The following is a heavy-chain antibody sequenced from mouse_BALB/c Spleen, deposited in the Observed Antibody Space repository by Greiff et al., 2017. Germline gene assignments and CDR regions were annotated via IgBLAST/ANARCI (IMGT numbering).Heavy chain of an antibody. CDR1: GFTFSSYA. V-gene: IGHV5-9-4*01. J-gene: IGHJ3*01. D-gene: IGHD1-1*01. CDR3: ARDHYYGSSGAWFAY. CDR2: ISSGGSYT. Sequence: DVHLVESGGGLVKPGGSLKLSCAASGFTFSSYAMSWVRQSPEKRLEWVAEISSGGSYTYYQDTVTGRFTISRDNAKNTLYMEMISLRSEDTAMYYCARDHYYGSSGAWFAYWGQGTLVTVSA.